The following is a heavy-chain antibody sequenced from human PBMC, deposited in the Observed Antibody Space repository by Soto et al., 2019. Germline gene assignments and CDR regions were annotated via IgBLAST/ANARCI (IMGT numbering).Heavy chain of an antibody. CDR1: GGSISSYY. J-gene: IGHJ1*01. CDR2: IYYSGST. Sequence: SETLSLTCTVSGGSISSYYWSWIRQPPGKGLEWIGYIYYSGSTNYNPSLKSRVTISVDTSKNQLSLKLSSVTAADTAVYYCALTIVGATTGYFQHWGQGTLVTVSS. CDR3: ALTIVGATTGYFQH. D-gene: IGHD1-26*01. V-gene: IGHV4-59*08.